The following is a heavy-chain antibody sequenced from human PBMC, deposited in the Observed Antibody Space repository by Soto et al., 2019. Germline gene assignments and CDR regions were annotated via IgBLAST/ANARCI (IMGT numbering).Heavy chain of an antibody. J-gene: IGHJ3*02. CDR1: GYTFTGYY. D-gene: IGHD4-17*01. Sequence: ASVKVSCKASGYTFTGYYMHWVRQAPGQGLEWMGWINPNSGGTNYAQKFQGWVTMTRDTSISTAYMELSRLRSDDTAVYYCARSKILGTVTTDDAFDICGQGPMVTV. CDR2: INPNSGGT. V-gene: IGHV1-2*04. CDR3: ARSKILGTVTTDDAFDI.